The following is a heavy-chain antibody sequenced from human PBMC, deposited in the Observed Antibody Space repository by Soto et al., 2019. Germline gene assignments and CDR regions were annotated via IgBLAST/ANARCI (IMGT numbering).Heavy chain of an antibody. CDR1: GFTFSDYY. Sequence: PGGSLRLSCVASGFTFSDYYMSWIRQAPGEGLEWDSSISSSASYTNDADSVKGRFTISRDNAKNSLYLQMNSLRAEDKAVYYCSRDNYASRGYLRGFDYWGQGALVTVS. V-gene: IGHV3-11*06. CDR3: SRDNYASRGYLRGFDY. D-gene: IGHD3-22*01. CDR2: ISSSASYT. J-gene: IGHJ4*02.